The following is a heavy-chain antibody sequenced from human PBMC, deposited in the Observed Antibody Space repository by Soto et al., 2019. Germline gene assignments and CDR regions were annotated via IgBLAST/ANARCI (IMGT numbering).Heavy chain of an antibody. CDR2: INPNSGDT. CDR1: GYTFTGYY. Sequence: ASVKVSCKASGYTFTGYYMHWVRQAPGQGLEWMGWINPNSGDTNYAQKFQGWVTMTRDTSISTAYMELSRLRSDDTAVYYCARVGLGESKSFDYWGQGTLVTVSS. V-gene: IGHV1-2*04. J-gene: IGHJ4*02. CDR3: ARVGLGESKSFDY. D-gene: IGHD3-9*01.